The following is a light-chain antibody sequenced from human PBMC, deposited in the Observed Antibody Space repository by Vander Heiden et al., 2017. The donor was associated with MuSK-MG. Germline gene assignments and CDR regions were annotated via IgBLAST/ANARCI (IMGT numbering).Light chain of an antibody. CDR2: GAS. V-gene: IGKV3-15*01. Sequence: EIVMTQSPATLSVPPGERATLSCRASQSVSSNLAWYQQKPGQAPRLLIYGASTRATGIPARFSGSGSGTEFTLTISSLRSEDFAVYYCQQYNNWPPYTFGQGTKLESK. CDR3: QQYNNWPPYT. J-gene: IGKJ2*01. CDR1: QSVSSN.